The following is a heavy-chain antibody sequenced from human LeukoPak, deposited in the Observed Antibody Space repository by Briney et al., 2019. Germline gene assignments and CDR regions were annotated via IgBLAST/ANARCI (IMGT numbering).Heavy chain of an antibody. J-gene: IGHJ6*03. V-gene: IGHV1-18*04. CDR3: ARGYSYGTDYYMDV. D-gene: IGHD5-18*01. Sequence: ASVKVSCKASGYTFTGYYMHWVRQAPGQGLEWMGWISAYNGNTNYAQKLQGRVTMTTDTSTSTAYMELRSLRSDDTAVYYCARGYSYGTDYYMDVWGKGTTVTISS. CDR2: ISAYNGNT. CDR1: GYTFTGYY.